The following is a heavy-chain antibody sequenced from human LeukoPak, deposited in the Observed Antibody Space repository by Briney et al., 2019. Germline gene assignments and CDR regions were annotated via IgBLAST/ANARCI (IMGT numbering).Heavy chain of an antibody. CDR3: ARVGDQRADEGFDY. Sequence: SETLSLTCTVSGGSISSYDWSWIRQPPGRGLEWIGYIYYSENTDYNPSLKSRVTISVDTSKNQFSLKLSSVTAADTAVYYCARVGDQRADEGFDYWGQGTLVTVSS. V-gene: IGHV4-59*12. D-gene: IGHD3-16*01. CDR1: GGSISSYD. CDR2: IYYSENT. J-gene: IGHJ4*02.